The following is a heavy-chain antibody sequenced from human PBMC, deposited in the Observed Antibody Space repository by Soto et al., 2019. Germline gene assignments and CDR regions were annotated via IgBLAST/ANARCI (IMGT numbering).Heavy chain of an antibody. V-gene: IGHV3-23*01. CDR1: GFNFSIYS. D-gene: IGHD2-15*01. Sequence: EVRLSESGGGLVQPGESLRLSCAASGFNFSIYSMIWVRQAPGKGLEWVSGISATTGNTYYTNSVKGRFTISRDNFENTLFLQMNTLRAEDTALYSCAIDSDGGYWGQGTLVTVSS. CDR2: ISATTGNT. J-gene: IGHJ4*02. CDR3: AIDSDGGY.